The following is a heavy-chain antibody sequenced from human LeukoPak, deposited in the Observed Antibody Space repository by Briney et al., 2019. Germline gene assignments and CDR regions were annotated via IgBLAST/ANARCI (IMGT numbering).Heavy chain of an antibody. V-gene: IGHV4-30-2*01. CDR1: GGSISSGGYY. D-gene: IGHD6-13*01. Sequence: PSETLSLTCTVSGGSISSGGYYWSWIRQPPGKGLEWIGYIYHSGSTYYNPSLKSRVTISVDRSKNQFSLKLSSVTAADTAVYYCASTYSSRYFYGMDVWGQGTTVTVSS. CDR2: IYHSGST. J-gene: IGHJ6*02. CDR3: ASTYSSRYFYGMDV.